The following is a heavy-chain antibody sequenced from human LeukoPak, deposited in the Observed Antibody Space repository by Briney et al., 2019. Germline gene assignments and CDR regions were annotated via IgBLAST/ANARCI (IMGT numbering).Heavy chain of an antibody. CDR2: MNPNSGNT. V-gene: IGHV1-8*01. D-gene: IGHD3-10*01. Sequence: ASVKVSCKASGYTFTSYDISWVRQATGQGLEWMGWMNPNSGNTGYAQKFQGRVTMTRNTSISTAYMELSSLRSEDTAVYYCARAFRGPDYYGSGSYGDWFDPWGQGTLVTVSS. CDR1: GYTFTSYD. J-gene: IGHJ5*02. CDR3: ARAFRGPDYYGSGSYGDWFDP.